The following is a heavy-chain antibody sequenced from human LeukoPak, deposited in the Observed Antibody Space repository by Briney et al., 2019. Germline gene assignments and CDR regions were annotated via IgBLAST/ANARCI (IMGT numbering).Heavy chain of an antibody. CDR3: AREALLSYSSGYYYYGMDV. D-gene: IGHD2-15*01. CDR1: GGSISSYY. CDR2: IYYSGST. Sequence: SETLSLTCTVSGGSISSYYWSWIRQPPGKGLEWIGYIYYSGSTNYNPSLKSRVTISVDTSKNQFSLKLSSVTAADTAVYYCAREALLSYSSGYYYYGMDVWGQGTTVTVSS. V-gene: IGHV4-59*01. J-gene: IGHJ6*02.